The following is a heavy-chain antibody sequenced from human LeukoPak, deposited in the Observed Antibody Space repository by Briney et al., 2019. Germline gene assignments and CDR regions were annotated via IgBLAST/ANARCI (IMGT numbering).Heavy chain of an antibody. D-gene: IGHD2-15*01. Sequence: PGRSLRLSCAASGFTFSSYAMHWVRQAPGKGLEWVALISYDGSNKYYADSVKGRFTISRENSKNTMYLQMNSLRAEDTAVYYCARGYCGGGSCYDYWGQGTLVTVSS. V-gene: IGHV3-30-3*01. CDR2: ISYDGSNK. CDR3: ARGYCGGGSCYDY. J-gene: IGHJ4*02. CDR1: GFTFSSYA.